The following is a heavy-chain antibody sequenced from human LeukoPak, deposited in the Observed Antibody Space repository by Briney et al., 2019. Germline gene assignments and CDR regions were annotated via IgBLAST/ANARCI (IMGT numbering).Heavy chain of an antibody. CDR2: IYYSGST. D-gene: IGHD2-15*01. Sequence: SSETLSLTCTVSGGSISSYYWRWIRQPPGKGLEWIGYIYYSGSTNYNPSLKSRVTISVDTSKNQFSLKLSSVTAADTAVYYCARHCSGGSCYSGRDDAFDIWGQGTTVTVSS. CDR1: GGSISSYY. V-gene: IGHV4-59*08. CDR3: ARHCSGGSCYSGRDDAFDI. J-gene: IGHJ3*02.